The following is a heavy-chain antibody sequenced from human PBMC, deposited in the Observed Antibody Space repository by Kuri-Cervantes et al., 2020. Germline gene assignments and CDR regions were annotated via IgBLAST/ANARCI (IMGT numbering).Heavy chain of an antibody. Sequence: ASVKVSCKVFGYTLTELSMHWVRQAPGKGLEWMGSSDPEDGETIYAQKFQDRVTMTEDRSIYTAYMELSSLRSEDTAVYYCATDHVADDGDYFYYGMDVWGQGTTVTVSS. CDR2: SDPEDGET. J-gene: IGHJ6*02. CDR1: GYTLTELS. V-gene: IGHV1-24*01. D-gene: IGHD4-17*01. CDR3: ATDHVADDGDYFYYGMDV.